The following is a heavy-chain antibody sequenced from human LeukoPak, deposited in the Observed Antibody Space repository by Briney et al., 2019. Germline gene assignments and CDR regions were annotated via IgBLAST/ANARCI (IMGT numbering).Heavy chain of an antibody. CDR1: GGSITSYY. CDR2: IYYSGST. V-gene: IGHV4-59*01. D-gene: IGHD1-14*01. Sequence: SETLSLTCTVSGGSITSYYWSWIRQPPGKGLEWIGYIYYSGSTNYNPSLKSRVTISVDTSKNQFSLKLSSVTAADTAVYYCAGRTRYYYYYGMDVWGQGTTVTVSS. CDR3: AGRTRYYYYYGMDV. J-gene: IGHJ6*02.